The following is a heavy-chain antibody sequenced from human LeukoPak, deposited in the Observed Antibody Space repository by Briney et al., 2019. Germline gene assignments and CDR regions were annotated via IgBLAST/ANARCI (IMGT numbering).Heavy chain of an antibody. J-gene: IGHJ4*02. CDR3: ARVSPAVAFDY. V-gene: IGHV4-59*12. CDR1: GGSISNYY. CDR2: IYYSGST. Sequence: PSETLSLTCTVSGGSISNYYWSWIRQPPEKGLEWIGYIYYSGSTNYSPSLKSRVTISTDTSNNQLSLKLSSVTATDTAVYYCARVSPAVAFDYWGQGTLVTVSS. D-gene: IGHD6-19*01.